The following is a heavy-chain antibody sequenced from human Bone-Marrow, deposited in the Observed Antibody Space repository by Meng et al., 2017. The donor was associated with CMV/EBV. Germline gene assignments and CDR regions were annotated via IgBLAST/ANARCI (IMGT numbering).Heavy chain of an antibody. Sequence: ASVKVSCKASGYTFTGYYMHWVRQAPGQGLEWMGWMNPNSGNTSYAQKFQGRVTMTRNTAISTAYMELSSLRSEDTAVYYCARGPGTSYYDFWSGYYLYVVGYYYGMDVWGQGTTVTVSS. D-gene: IGHD3-3*01. CDR2: MNPNSGNT. J-gene: IGHJ6*02. V-gene: IGHV1-8*02. CDR3: ARGPGTSYYDFWSGYYLYVVGYYYGMDV. CDR1: GYTFTGYY.